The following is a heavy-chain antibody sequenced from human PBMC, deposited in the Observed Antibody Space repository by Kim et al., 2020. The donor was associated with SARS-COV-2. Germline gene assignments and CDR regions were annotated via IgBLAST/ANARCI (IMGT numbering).Heavy chain of an antibody. V-gene: IGHV4-39*01. Sequence: TYYNPSLKSRVTISVDTSKNHFSLKLSSVLAADTAVYYCARHSVYSYDYWGQGTLVTVSS. CDR3: ARHSVYSYDY. J-gene: IGHJ4*02. D-gene: IGHD5-18*01. CDR2: T.